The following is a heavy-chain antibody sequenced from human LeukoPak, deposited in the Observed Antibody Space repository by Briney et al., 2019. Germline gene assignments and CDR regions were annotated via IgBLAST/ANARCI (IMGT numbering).Heavy chain of an antibody. CDR3: AKERVVTKFFYYYGMDV. V-gene: IGHV3-30*18. CDR1: GFTFSAYG. D-gene: IGHD2-21*02. CDR2: LSYDGSNR. J-gene: IGHJ6*02. Sequence: PGGSLRLSCAASGFTFSAYGFHWVRQAPGKGLEWVAVLSYDGSNRYYAESVKGRFTISRDNSKNTLFLQMNSLRAEDTAVYYCAKERVVTKFFYYYGMDVWGQGTTVTVSS.